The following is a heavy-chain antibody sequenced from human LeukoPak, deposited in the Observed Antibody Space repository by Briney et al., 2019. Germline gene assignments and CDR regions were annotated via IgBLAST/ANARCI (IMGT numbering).Heavy chain of an antibody. Sequence: GGSLRLSCAASGFTFSSYGMHWVRQAPGKGLEWVAVIWYDGSNKYYADYVKGRFTISRDNSKNTLYLQMNSLRAEDTAVYYCARDMTVVTQSGDYYYYYGMDVWGQGTTVTVSS. V-gene: IGHV3-33*01. CDR2: IWYDGSNK. CDR1: GFTFSSYG. J-gene: IGHJ6*02. D-gene: IGHD4-23*01. CDR3: ARDMTVVTQSGDYYYYYGMDV.